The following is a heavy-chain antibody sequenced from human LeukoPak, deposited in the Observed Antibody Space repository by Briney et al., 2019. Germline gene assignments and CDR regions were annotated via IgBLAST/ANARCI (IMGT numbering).Heavy chain of an antibody. J-gene: IGHJ4*02. CDR1: GYTFTSYD. Sequence: GASVKVFCKASGYTFTSYDINWVRQATGQGLEWMGWMNPNSGNTGYAQKFQGRVTMTRNTSISTAYMELSSLRSEDTAVYYCARGGGSCYSCPRKSFDYWGQGTLVSVSS. V-gene: IGHV1-8*01. D-gene: IGHD2-15*01. CDR2: MNPNSGNT. CDR3: ARGGGSCYSCPRKSFDY.